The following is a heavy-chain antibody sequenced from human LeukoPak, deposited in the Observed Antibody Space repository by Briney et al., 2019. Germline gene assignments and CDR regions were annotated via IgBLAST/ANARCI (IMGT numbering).Heavy chain of an antibody. CDR2: IIPILGIA. J-gene: IGHJ2*01. V-gene: IGHV1-69*04. Sequence: SVKVSCKASGGTFSSYAISWVRQAPGQGLEWMGRIIPILGIANYAQKFQGRVTITADKSTSTAYMELSSLRSEDTAVYYCAREGIVPAAIRSPNWYFDLWGRGTLVTVSS. D-gene: IGHD2-2*02. CDR1: GGTFSSYA. CDR3: AREGIVPAAIRSPNWYFDL.